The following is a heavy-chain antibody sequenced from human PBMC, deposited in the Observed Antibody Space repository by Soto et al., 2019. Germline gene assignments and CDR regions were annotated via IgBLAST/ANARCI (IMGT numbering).Heavy chain of an antibody. D-gene: IGHD6-13*01. Sequence: QVELQESGPGLVKPSGTLSLTCAVSGASVSSTYWWSWVRQPPGKGPEWIGEINHRGSANYNPYLKSRVTMSLDISKSQFSLRLTSVTAADTAVYFCARYNAASGTYYFDYWGRGALVTVSS. J-gene: IGHJ4*02. CDR2: INHRGSA. V-gene: IGHV4-4*02. CDR3: ARYNAASGTYYFDY. CDR1: GASVSSTYW.